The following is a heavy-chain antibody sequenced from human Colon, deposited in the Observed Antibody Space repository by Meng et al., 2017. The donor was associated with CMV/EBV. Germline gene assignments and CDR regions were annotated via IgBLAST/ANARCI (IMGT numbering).Heavy chain of an antibody. CDR3: AHKSLPAAFFDY. V-gene: IGHV2-5*02. J-gene: IGHJ4*02. D-gene: IGHD2-2*01. Sequence: QIPLKESGPTLVKPTQTLPLTCTFSGFSLNTYEVGVGWFRQPPGKAPEWLALIYWDDDKRYRSSLGNRLTLTHDASKNQVVLTMTDMDPVDTATYYCAHKSLPAAFFDYWSQGTLVTVSS. CDR2: IYWDDDK. CDR1: GFSLNTYEVG.